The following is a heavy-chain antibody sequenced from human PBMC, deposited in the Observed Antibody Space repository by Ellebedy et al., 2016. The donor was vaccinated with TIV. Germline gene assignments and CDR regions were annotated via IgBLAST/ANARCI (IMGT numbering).Heavy chain of an antibody. Sequence: SETLSLXXPVSGGSISSSSYYWGWIRQPPGKGLEWIGRIYYSGSTYYNPSLKSRVTISVDTSKNQFSLKLSSVTAADTAVYYCARGRPHTIFGVVIMKLTLYYYMDVWGKGTTVTVSS. CDR2: IYYSGST. V-gene: IGHV4-39*01. CDR3: ARGRPHTIFGVVIMKLTLYYYMDV. J-gene: IGHJ6*03. D-gene: IGHD3-3*01. CDR1: GGSISSSSYY.